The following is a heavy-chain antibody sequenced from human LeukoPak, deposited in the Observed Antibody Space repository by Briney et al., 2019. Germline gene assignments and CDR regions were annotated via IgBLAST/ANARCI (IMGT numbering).Heavy chain of an antibody. J-gene: IGHJ6*03. CDR1: GFTFSNSA. V-gene: IGHV3-23*01. D-gene: IGHD3-3*01. CDR3: AKNASWRDYYFYFYIDV. Sequence: PGGSLRLSCEASGFTFSNSAMSWVRQAPGKGLEWVSGISASGRYTYNADSAKGRFTISRDNSKNTLYLQMNSLRAEDTALYFCAKNASWRDYYFYFYIDVWGKGTTVTVSS. CDR2: ISASGRYT.